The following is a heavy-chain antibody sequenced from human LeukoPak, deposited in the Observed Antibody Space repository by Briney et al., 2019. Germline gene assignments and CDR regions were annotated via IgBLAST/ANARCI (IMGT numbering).Heavy chain of an antibody. V-gene: IGHV1-8*01. CDR2: MNPNSGNT. D-gene: IGHD2-15*01. CDR1: GYSFTNYD. CDR3: ARVYCSVVVAATRGCYFDS. Sequence: GASVEVSCKASGYSFTNYDINWVRQATGQGLEWMGWMNPNSGNTGLAQKFQGRVTMTRNTSIITAHMELSSLTSEDTAVYYCARVYCSVVVAATRGCYFDSWGQGTLVTVSS. J-gene: IGHJ4*02.